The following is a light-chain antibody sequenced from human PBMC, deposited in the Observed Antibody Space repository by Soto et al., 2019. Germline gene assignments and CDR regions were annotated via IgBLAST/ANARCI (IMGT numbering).Light chain of an antibody. Sequence: AIPMTQSPSSLSASVGDRVTITCRASQGIRNDLGWYQHKPGKAPKLLIYAASTLQSGVPSRFSGSGSGTDFTLTISSLQPEDFATYYCLQDYFYPRTFGQGTKVEIK. CDR1: QGIRND. V-gene: IGKV1-6*01. CDR2: AAS. CDR3: LQDYFYPRT. J-gene: IGKJ1*01.